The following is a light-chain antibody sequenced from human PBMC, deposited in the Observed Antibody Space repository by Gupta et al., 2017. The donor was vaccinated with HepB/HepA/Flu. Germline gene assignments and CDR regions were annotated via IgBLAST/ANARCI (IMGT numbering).Light chain of an antibody. Sequence: VFTHSPVTLSWSPGERATLSCRASQSLVSYLTWYQQKPGQAPRLLISDATNRATGFPARFIGSMSGTEFTVTISSREPEDFAVYYCQHRLYWPLTLGRGTTVEIK. CDR1: QSLVSY. J-gene: IGKJ4*01. V-gene: IGKV3-11*01. CDR3: QHRLYWPLT. CDR2: DAT.